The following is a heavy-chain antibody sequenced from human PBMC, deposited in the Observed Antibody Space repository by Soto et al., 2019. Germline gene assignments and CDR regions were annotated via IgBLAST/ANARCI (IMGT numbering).Heavy chain of an antibody. CDR1: GFTFSDYY. J-gene: IGHJ6*02. CDR3: AGLTMVRGVTTYYYYGMDV. Sequence: LRLSCAASGFTFSDYYMSWIRQAPGKGLEWVSYISSSGSTIYYADSVKGRFTISRDNAKNSLYLQMNSLRAEDTAVYYCAGLTMVRGVTTYYYYGMDVWGQGTTVTVSS. V-gene: IGHV3-11*01. D-gene: IGHD3-10*01. CDR2: ISSSGSTI.